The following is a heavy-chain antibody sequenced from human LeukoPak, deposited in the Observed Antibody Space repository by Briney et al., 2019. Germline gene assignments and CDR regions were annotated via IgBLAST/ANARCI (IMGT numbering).Heavy chain of an antibody. V-gene: IGHV3-21*01. J-gene: IGHJ4*02. CDR3: ARDLGTTFDY. D-gene: IGHD3-16*01. Sequence: GGSLRLSCAASGFTFNNYAMNWVRQAPGKGLEWVSSISSSSSYIYYADSVKGRFTISRDNAKNSLYLQMNSLRAEDTAVYYCARDLGTTFDYWGQGTLVTVSS. CDR1: GFTFNNYA. CDR2: ISSSSSYI.